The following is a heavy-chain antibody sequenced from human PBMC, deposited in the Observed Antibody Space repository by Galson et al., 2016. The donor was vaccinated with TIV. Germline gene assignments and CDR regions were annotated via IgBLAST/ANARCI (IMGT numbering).Heavy chain of an antibody. Sequence: SLRLSCAASGFTFSGHSMNWVRQAPGKGLEWVSSISNSGDYIYYSDSMKGRFTISRDNAKKSLSLQMHSLRAEDTAVYYCAKIIRYWLGYYTMDVWGQGTTVTLSS. CDR1: GFTFSGHS. D-gene: IGHD3-9*01. V-gene: IGHV3-21*01. CDR2: ISNSGDYI. J-gene: IGHJ6*02. CDR3: AKIIRYWLGYYTMDV.